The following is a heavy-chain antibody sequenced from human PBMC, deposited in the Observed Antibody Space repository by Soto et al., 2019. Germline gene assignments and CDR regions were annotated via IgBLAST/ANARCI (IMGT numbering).Heavy chain of an antibody. CDR2: IYHSGST. J-gene: IGHJ6*02. Sequence: PSETLSLTCAVSGGPVNNNNWWSWVRQPPGKGLEWIGEIYHSGSTNYNPSLKSRVTISVDKSKNHLSLKLTSVTAADTAIYYCASVLGRDGLDVWGQGTTVTVSS. V-gene: IGHV4-4*02. CDR3: ASVLGRDGLDV. CDR1: GGPVNNNNW. D-gene: IGHD3-10*02.